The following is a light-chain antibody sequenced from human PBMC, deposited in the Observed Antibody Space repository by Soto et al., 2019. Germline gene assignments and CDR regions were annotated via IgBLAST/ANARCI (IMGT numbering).Light chain of an antibody. J-gene: IGKJ1*01. CDR1: QSVSSN. CDR2: GAS. CDR3: QQYNNWPQT. Sequence: EIVMTQSPATLSVSPVERATLSCRASQSVSSNLAWYQQKPGQAPRLLIYGASTSATGIPARFSGSGSWTDFTLTISSLQSEEFAVYYCQQYNNWPQTFGQGTKVVIK. V-gene: IGKV3-15*01.